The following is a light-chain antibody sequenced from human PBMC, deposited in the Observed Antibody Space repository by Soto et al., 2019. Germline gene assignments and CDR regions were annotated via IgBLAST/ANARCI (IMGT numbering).Light chain of an antibody. Sequence: DIQMTQSPSSLSASVGDRVTITCRASQSISSYLNWYQQKPGKATKLLIYAASTLQSGIPSTFSGGGSGTDFTLTISSLGPEDFATYYCQQSFGTPFTFGGGTKVDIK. J-gene: IGKJ4*01. CDR3: QQSFGTPFT. CDR2: AAS. CDR1: QSISSY. V-gene: IGKV1-39*01.